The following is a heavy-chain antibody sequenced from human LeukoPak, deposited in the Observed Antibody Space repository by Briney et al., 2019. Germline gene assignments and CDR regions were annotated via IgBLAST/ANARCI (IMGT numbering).Heavy chain of an antibody. CDR1: GXSITSYW. V-gene: IGHV5-51*01. Sequence: GESLNISCKCSGXSITSYWVGWVRQMRGKVLEWMRVIYPGDSASRYSPSFQGHTTISADKSISTAYLQWSSLKASDTAMYYCAKYYEFSSSSEVGFDYWGEGTLVTVSS. CDR3: AKYYEFSSSSEVGFDY. D-gene: IGHD3-3*01. CDR2: IYPGDSAS. J-gene: IGHJ4*02.